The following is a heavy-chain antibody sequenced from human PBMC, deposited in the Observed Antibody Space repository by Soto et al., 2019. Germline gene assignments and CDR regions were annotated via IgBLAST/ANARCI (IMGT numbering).Heavy chain of an antibody. CDR2: IYPGDSDT. Sequence: GESLKISCKGSGYSFTSYWIGWVRQMPGKGLEWMGIIYPGDSDTRYSPSFQGQVTISADKSISTAYLQWSSLKASDTAMYYCARRPHYYDSSGYFPYYFDYWGQGTLVTVSS. J-gene: IGHJ4*02. CDR1: GYSFTSYW. V-gene: IGHV5-51*01. D-gene: IGHD3-22*01. CDR3: ARRPHYYDSSGYFPYYFDY.